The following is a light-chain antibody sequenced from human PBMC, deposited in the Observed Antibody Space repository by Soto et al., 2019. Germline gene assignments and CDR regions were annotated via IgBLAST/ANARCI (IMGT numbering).Light chain of an antibody. J-gene: IGKJ4*01. Sequence: AIRMTQSPSSLSASTGDRVTITCRASQGISSYLAWYQQKPGKAPKLLFYAASTLQSGVPSRFSGSGSGTDFTLTISCLQSEDFATYYCQQYYSYPQELTFGGGTKVEIK. V-gene: IGKV1-8*01. CDR3: QQYYSYPQELT. CDR2: AAS. CDR1: QGISSY.